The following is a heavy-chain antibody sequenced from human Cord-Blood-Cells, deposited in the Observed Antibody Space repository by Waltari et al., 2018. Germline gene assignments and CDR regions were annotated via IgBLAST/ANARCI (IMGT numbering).Heavy chain of an antibody. J-gene: IGHJ3*02. D-gene: IGHD6-13*01. Sequence: EVQLVESGGGLVQPGGSLSPSCAASGFTLSSNYMSWVRQAPGKGLEWVSVIYSGGSKYYADSVKGRFTISRDNYKNTLYLQMNSLRAEDTAVYYCARDRSWDAFDIWGQGTMVTVSS. CDR3: ARDRSWDAFDI. CDR1: GFTLSSNY. CDR2: IYSGGSK. V-gene: IGHV3-66*01.